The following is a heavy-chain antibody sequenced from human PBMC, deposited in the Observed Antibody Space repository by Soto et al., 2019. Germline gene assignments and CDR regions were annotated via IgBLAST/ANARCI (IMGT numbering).Heavy chain of an antibody. Sequence: QVQLQESGPGLVKPSQTLSLTCTVSGGSISSGGYYWSWIRQHPGKGLEWIGYIYYSGSTYYNPSLKSRVTISVDTSKNQFSLKLSSVAAADTAVYYCAREPSHLDGNDGGGGMDVWGQGTTVTVSS. V-gene: IGHV4-31*03. J-gene: IGHJ6*02. CDR2: IYYSGST. D-gene: IGHD1-1*01. CDR1: GGSISSGGYY. CDR3: AREPSHLDGNDGGGGMDV.